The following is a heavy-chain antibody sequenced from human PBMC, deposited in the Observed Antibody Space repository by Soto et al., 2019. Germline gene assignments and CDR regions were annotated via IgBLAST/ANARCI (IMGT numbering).Heavy chain of an antibody. J-gene: IGHJ4*02. CDR2: IYWNGDK. CDR1: GFSLKTPAVG. Sequence: QITLKESGTTLVKPTQTLTLTCTFSGFSLKTPAVGVGWIRQPPGKALEWLALIYWNGDKQYSPSLENRLTITKDTSKNQVVLTMTNMDPVDTATYHCAHGSGWLHDYWGQGLLVTVSS. D-gene: IGHD6-19*01. CDR3: AHGSGWLHDY. V-gene: IGHV2-5*01.